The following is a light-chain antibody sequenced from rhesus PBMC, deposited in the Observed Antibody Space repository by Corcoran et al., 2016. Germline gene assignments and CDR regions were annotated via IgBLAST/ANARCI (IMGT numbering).Light chain of an antibody. J-gene: IGKJ1*01. V-gene: IGKV1-21*01. Sequence: DIQMTQSPSSLSASVGDRVTITCRASQGISSWLAWYQQKPEKAPKLMIYKASSLHSGVPSRVSGRGSGTDFTLTISSLQPEDFATYYCQQYNRAPWTFGLGTKVEIK. CDR1: QGISSW. CDR2: KAS. CDR3: QQYNRAPWT.